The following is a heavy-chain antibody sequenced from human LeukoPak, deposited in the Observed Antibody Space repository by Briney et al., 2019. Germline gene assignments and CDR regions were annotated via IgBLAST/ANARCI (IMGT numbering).Heavy chain of an antibody. J-gene: IGHJ3*02. D-gene: IGHD6-13*01. Sequence: ASVKVSCKVSGYTLTELSMHWVRQAPGKGLEWMGGFDPEDGETIYAQKFQGRVTMTEDTSTDTAYMELSSLRSEDTAVYYCATGRGLSGILDAFDIWGQGTMVTVSS. CDR1: GYTLTELS. CDR3: ATGRGLSGILDAFDI. CDR2: FDPEDGET. V-gene: IGHV1-24*01.